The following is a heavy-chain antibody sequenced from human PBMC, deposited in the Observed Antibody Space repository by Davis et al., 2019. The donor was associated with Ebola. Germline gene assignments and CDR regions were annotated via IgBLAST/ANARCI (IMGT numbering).Heavy chain of an antibody. CDR1: GYTFNSYA. V-gene: IGHV1-3*01. D-gene: IGHD3-10*01. CDR3: ARDNVWFRELSVYYYGMDV. Sequence: ASVKVSCKASGYTFNSYAMHWVRQAPGQRLEWMGWINAGNGNTKYSQKFQARVTITRDTSASTAYMELSSLRSEDTAVYYCARDNVWFRELSVYYYGMDVWGQGTTVTVSS. CDR2: INAGNGNT. J-gene: IGHJ6*02.